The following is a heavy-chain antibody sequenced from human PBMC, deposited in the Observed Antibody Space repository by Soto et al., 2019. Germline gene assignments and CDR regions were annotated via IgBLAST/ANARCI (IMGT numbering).Heavy chain of an antibody. Sequence: ASVRVFCTPSGYTFSKYGITWVRQAPGQPLEWLGWISLYSDGTNYAQKFQGRVSMTTDTSTTTAYMELRSLRSDDTAVYYCARVVPGAEAWFGPWGQGTLVTVSS. V-gene: IGHV1-18*01. D-gene: IGHD2-2*01. CDR1: GYTFSKYG. CDR3: ARVVPGAEAWFGP. CDR2: ISLYSDGT. J-gene: IGHJ5*02.